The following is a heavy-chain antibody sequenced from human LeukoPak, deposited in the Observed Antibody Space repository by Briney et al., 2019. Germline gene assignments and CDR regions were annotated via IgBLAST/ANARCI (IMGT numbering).Heavy chain of an antibody. D-gene: IGHD2-2*01. Sequence: GGSLRLSCAASGFTFSSYAMSWVRQAPGKGLEWVSAISGSGGSTYYADSVKGRFTISRDNSKNTLYLQMNSLRAEDTAVYYCAKGSVVVPAAALYYYMDVWGKGTTVTVSS. V-gene: IGHV3-23*01. CDR3: AKGSVVVPAAALYYYMDV. CDR2: ISGSGGST. J-gene: IGHJ6*03. CDR1: GFTFSSYA.